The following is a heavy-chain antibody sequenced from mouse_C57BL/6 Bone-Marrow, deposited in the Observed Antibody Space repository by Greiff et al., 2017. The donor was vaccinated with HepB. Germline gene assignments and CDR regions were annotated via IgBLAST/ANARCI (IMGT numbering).Heavy chain of an antibody. CDR1: GFTFSDYG. Sequence: DVKLVESGGGLVKPGGSLKLSCAASGFTFSDYGMHWVRQAPEKGLEWVAYISSGSSTIYYADTVKGRFTISRDNAKNTLFLQMTSLRSEATAMYYCARRDYDGSSYDWYFDVWGTGTTVTVSS. CDR2: ISSGSSTI. V-gene: IGHV5-17*01. CDR3: ARRDYDGSSYDWYFDV. J-gene: IGHJ1*03. D-gene: IGHD1-1*01.